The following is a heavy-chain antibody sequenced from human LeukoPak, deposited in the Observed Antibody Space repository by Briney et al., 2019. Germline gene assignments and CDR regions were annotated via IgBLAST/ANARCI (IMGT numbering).Heavy chain of an antibody. V-gene: IGHV3-30*03. CDR3: ARDFSYFRIHFDY. CDR2: ISYDGSNK. Sequence: GGSLRLSCEGSGFSFSSYWMTWVRQSPGKGLEWVAVISYDGSNKYYADSVKGRFTVSRDNAKNSLYLQMDSLRAEDTAVYYCARDFSYFRIHFDYWGQGTLVTVSS. J-gene: IGHJ4*02. D-gene: IGHD3-9*01. CDR1: GFSFSSYW.